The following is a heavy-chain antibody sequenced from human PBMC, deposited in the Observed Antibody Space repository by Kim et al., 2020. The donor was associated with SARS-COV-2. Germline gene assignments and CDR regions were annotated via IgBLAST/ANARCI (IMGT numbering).Heavy chain of an antibody. CDR2: IVVGSGNT. CDR1: GFTFTSSA. D-gene: IGHD6-19*01. J-gene: IGHJ5*02. CDR3: AAAPLNLYSGWDNWFDP. Sequence: SVKVSCKASGFTFTSSAVQWVRQARGQRLEWIGWIVVGSGNTNYAQKFQERVTITRDMSTSTAYMELSSLRSEDTAVYYCAAAPLNLYSGWDNWFDPWGQGTLVTVSS. V-gene: IGHV1-58*01.